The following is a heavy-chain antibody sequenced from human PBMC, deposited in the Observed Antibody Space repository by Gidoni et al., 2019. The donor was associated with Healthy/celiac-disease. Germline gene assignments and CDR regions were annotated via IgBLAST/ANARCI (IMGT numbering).Heavy chain of an antibody. CDR3: ARGGYGDYEADYYYGMDV. CDR2: INPNSGGT. CDR1: GYTFTGDY. V-gene: IGHV1-2*04. Sequence: QVQLVQSGAEVKKPGASVKVSCKASGYTFTGDYMHWVRPAPGQELEWMGWINPNSGGTNYAQKFQGWVTMTRDTSISTAYMELSRLRSDDTAVYYCARGGYGDYEADYYYGMDVWGQGTTVTVSS. J-gene: IGHJ6*02. D-gene: IGHD4-17*01.